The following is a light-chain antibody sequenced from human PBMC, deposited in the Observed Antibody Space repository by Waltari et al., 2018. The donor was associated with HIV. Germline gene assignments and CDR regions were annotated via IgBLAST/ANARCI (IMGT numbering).Light chain of an antibody. CDR2: GAS. V-gene: IGKV3-15*01. CDR1: QSIRIN. J-gene: IGKJ1*01. Sequence: EIVMTQSPATLSVSPGERVTLSCRAGQSIRINLSWYQQKPGQAPRLLIYGASTRANGIPARFTGSGSGTEFTLTISSLQSEDFAVYYCQQYNDWPRTFGQGTKVEIK. CDR3: QQYNDWPRT.